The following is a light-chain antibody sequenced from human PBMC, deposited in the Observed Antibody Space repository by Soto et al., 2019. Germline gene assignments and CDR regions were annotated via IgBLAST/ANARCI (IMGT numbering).Light chain of an antibody. Sequence: DILMNQSPSSLSASVGDRVTITCPASHHISDNLNWYHQKQGKDPILLIYAASNLERGAPSGFSGSGSGTDFTLSISSRQPEEIATFYCQQCDSIPYTFGQGTRLEIK. V-gene: IGKV1-33*01. J-gene: IGKJ2*01. CDR2: AAS. CDR3: QQCDSIPYT. CDR1: HHISDN.